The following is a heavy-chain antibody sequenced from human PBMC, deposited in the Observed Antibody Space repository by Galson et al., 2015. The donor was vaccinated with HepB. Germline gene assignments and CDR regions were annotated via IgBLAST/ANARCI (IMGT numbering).Heavy chain of an antibody. D-gene: IGHD3-22*01. Sequence: SLRLSCAASGFTVSSNYMSWVRQAPGKGLEWVSVIYSGGSTYYADSVKGRFTISRDNSKNTLYLQMNSLRAEDTAVYYCARGVVDSSGYYYFDYWGQGTLVTVSS. V-gene: IGHV3-53*01. CDR1: GFTVSSNY. J-gene: IGHJ4*02. CDR3: ARGVVDSSGYYYFDY. CDR2: IYSGGST.